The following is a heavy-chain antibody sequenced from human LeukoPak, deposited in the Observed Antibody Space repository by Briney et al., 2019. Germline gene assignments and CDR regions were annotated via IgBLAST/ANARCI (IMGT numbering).Heavy chain of an antibody. Sequence: SETLSLTCTVSGGSISSYYWSWIRQLPGKGLESIGYIYYSGSTNYNPSLKSRVTISVDTSKNQFSLKLSSVTAADTAVYYCALEWELGKVDYWGQGTLVTVSS. CDR2: IYYSGST. V-gene: IGHV4-59*01. CDR1: GGSISSYY. D-gene: IGHD1-26*01. J-gene: IGHJ4*02. CDR3: ALEWELGKVDY.